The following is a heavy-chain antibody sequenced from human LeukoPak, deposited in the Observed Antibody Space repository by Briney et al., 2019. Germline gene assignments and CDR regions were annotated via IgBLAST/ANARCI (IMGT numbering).Heavy chain of an antibody. V-gene: IGHV1-8*01. J-gene: IGHJ4*02. D-gene: IGHD6-13*01. CDR2: MNPNSCNT. CDR1: GYTFTSYD. CDR3: ARIAAAGIRRLNC. Sequence: GASVKVSCKASGYTFTSYDINWVRQATGQALEWMGCMNPNSCNTAYAQKFQGRITMTRNNANSTAYMELSSLASEDAAVYCCARIAAAGIRRLNCWGQGTLVTVSS.